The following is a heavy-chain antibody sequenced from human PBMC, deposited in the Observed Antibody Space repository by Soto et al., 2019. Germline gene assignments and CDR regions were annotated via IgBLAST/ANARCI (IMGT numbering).Heavy chain of an antibody. Sequence: GGSLRLSCAASGFTVSSNYMSWVRQAPGKGLEWVSVIYSGGSTYYADSVKGRFTISRDNSKNTLYLKMNSLRAEDTAVYYGEGFVGATTYAYWGQGTMVTVSS. D-gene: IGHD1-26*01. CDR3: EGFVGATTYAY. J-gene: IGHJ4*02. V-gene: IGHV3-53*01. CDR1: GFTVSSNY. CDR2: IYSGGST.